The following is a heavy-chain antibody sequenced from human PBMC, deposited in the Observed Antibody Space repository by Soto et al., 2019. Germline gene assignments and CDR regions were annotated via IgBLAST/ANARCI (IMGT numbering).Heavy chain of an antibody. J-gene: IGHJ6*02. V-gene: IGHV1-69*13. CDR1: GGTFSSYA. CDR2: IIPIFGTA. D-gene: IGHD3-22*01. CDR3: ARVYDSSGYHYGYYYYGMDV. Sequence: SVKVSCKASGGTFSSYAISWVRQAPGQGLEWMGGIIPIFGTANYAQTFQGRVTITADESTSTAYMELSSLRSGDTAVYYCARVYDSSGYHYGYYYYGMDVWGQGTTVTVSS.